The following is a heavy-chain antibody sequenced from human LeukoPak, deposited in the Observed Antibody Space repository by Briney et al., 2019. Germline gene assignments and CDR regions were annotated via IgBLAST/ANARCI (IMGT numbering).Heavy chain of an antibody. CDR2: IYPGDSDT. D-gene: IGHD1-26*01. Sequence: ESLKISCKGSEYFVTHHWIGWVRQMPGKGLEWMGIIYPGDSDTRYSPSFQGQVTISADKSINTAYLQWSSLKASDTAMYYCARGGYSGSYFYYYGMDVWGQGTTVTVSS. CDR3: ARGGYSGSYFYYYGMDV. J-gene: IGHJ6*02. V-gene: IGHV5-51*01. CDR1: EYFVTHHW.